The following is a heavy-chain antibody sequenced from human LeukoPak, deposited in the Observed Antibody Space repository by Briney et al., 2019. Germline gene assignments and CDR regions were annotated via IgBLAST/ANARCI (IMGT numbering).Heavy chain of an antibody. V-gene: IGHV4-30-2*01. CDR1: GGSISSGGYS. CDR3: ARSSYGSGSYSGY. Sequence: SETLSLTCAVSGGSISSGGYSWSWIRQPPGKGLEWIGEIYHSGSTNYNPSLKSRVTISVDKSKNQFSLKLSSVTAADTAVYYCARSSYGSGSYSGYWGQGTLVTVSS. D-gene: IGHD3-10*01. J-gene: IGHJ4*02. CDR2: IYHSGST.